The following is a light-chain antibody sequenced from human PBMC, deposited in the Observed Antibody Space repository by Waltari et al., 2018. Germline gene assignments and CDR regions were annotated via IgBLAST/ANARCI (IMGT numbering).Light chain of an antibody. CDR3: QHYVRLPAT. CDR1: ESVGRS. J-gene: IGKJ1*01. CDR2: GAS. V-gene: IGKV3-20*01. Sequence: EIVLTQSPGTLSFSPGERATLSCRASESVGRSLAWYQQRPGQAPRLLIYGASNRAPGIPDWFSGSGSGTEFSLTISRLEPEDFAVYYCQHYVRLPATFGQGTKVEIK.